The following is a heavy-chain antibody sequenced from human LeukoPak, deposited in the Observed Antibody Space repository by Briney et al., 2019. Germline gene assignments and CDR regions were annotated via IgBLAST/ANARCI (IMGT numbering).Heavy chain of an antibody. Sequence: GGSLRLSSAASGFTVSSTYMSWVRQAPGRGLEWVSVISSGGGVYYADSVQGRFTISRHNSRNILYLQMNSLKSEDTAVYYCARGIGGSESWGQGTLVTVSS. D-gene: IGHD3-10*01. J-gene: IGHJ5*02. CDR2: ISSGGGV. CDR3: ARGIGGSES. CDR1: GFTVSSTY. V-gene: IGHV3-53*04.